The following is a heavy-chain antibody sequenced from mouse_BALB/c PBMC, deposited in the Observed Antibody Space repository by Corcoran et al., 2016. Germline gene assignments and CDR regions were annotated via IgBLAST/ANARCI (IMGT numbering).Heavy chain of an antibody. D-gene: IGHD4-1*01. CDR1: GFNIKDIY. CDR2: IDPANGNT. CDR3: ANWDWYCDV. V-gene: IGHV14-3*02. Sequence: VQLQQSGAELVKPGASVKLSCTASGFNIKDIYMHWVKQRPEQCLEWIGRIDPANGNTKYEPKFQGKATITTDTSSNTAYLQLSSLASEDTAGYFCANWDWYCDVWGAGTSVTGSS. J-gene: IGHJ1*01.